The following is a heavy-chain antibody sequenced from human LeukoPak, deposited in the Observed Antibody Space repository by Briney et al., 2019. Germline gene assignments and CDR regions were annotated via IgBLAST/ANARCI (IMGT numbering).Heavy chain of an antibody. CDR3: ASDAGSNLYYYYGMDV. CDR2: ISSSSSTI. J-gene: IGHJ6*02. Sequence: GGSLRLSCAASGFTLSSYSMNWVRQAPGKGLEWVSYISSSSSTIYYADSVKGRFTISRDNAKNSLYLQMNSLRAEDTAVYYCASDAGSNLYYYYGMDVWGQGTTVTVSS. CDR1: GFTLSSYS. D-gene: IGHD4-4*01. V-gene: IGHV3-48*01.